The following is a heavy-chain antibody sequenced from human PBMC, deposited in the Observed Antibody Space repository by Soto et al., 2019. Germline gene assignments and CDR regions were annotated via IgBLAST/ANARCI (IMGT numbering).Heavy chain of an antibody. V-gene: IGHV4-30-2*01. Sequence: PSETLSLTCAVSGGSISSGGYSWSWIRQPPGKGLEWIGYMYHSGSTYYNPSLKSRVTISVDTSKNQFSLKLSSVTAADTAVYYCARDKLGLIAAAGLGQDNWFDPWGQGTLVTVSS. J-gene: IGHJ5*02. CDR2: MYHSGST. CDR3: ARDKLGLIAAAGLGQDNWFDP. CDR1: GGSISSGGYS. D-gene: IGHD6-13*01.